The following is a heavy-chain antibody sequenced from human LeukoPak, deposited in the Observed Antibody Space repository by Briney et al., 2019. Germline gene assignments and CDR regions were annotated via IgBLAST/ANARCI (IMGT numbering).Heavy chain of an antibody. Sequence: GGSLRLSCAASGFTVSTNYMSWVRQAPGKGLEWVSVIYSSGNTYYAGSVRGRFTISRDDSKNTLFLQMNSLRAEDTAVYYCARVDPDSSSTLEVFDYWGQGTLVTVSS. D-gene: IGHD6-6*01. J-gene: IGHJ4*02. CDR2: IYSSGNT. CDR3: ARVDPDSSSTLEVFDY. CDR1: GFTVSTNY. V-gene: IGHV3-53*01.